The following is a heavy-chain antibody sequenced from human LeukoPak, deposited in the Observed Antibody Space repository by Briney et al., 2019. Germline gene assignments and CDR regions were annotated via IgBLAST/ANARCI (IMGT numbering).Heavy chain of an antibody. V-gene: IGHV4-61*02. CDR3: ARGSSWYVSRCYFDY. CDR1: GASISSGNYY. J-gene: IGHJ4*02. CDR2: VYTSGTA. D-gene: IGHD6-13*01. Sequence: SETLSLTCTVSGASISSGNYYWSWIRQPAGKGLEWIGRVYTSGTATYNPSLKSRVTISVDTSKNQFSLKLSSVTAADTAVYYCARGSSWYVSRCYFDYWGQGTLVTVSS.